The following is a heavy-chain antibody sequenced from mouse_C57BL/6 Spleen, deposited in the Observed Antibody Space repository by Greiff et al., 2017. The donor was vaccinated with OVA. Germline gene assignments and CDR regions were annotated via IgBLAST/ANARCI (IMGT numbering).Heavy chain of an antibody. V-gene: IGHV1-42*01. Sequence: VQLKESGPELVKPGASVKISCKASGYSFTGYYMNWVKQSPEKSLEWIGEINPSTGGTTYNQKFKAKATLTVDKSSSTAYMQLKSLTSEDSAVYYCATYYYGGSYRYFDVWGTGTTVTVSS. D-gene: IGHD1-1*01. CDR3: ATYYYGGSYRYFDV. CDR2: INPSTGGT. J-gene: IGHJ1*03. CDR1: GYSFTGYY.